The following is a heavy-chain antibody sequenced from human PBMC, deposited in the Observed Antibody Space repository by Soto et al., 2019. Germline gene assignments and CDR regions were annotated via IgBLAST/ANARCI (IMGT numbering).Heavy chain of an antibody. CDR1: GFTFSSYW. V-gene: IGHV3-7*01. J-gene: IGHJ4*02. Sequence: GGSLRLSCAASGFTFSSYWMSWVRQAPGKGLEWVANIKQDGSEKYYVDSVKGRFTISRDNAKNSLYLQMNSLGAEDTAVYYCARDLIVVGATHFDYWGQGTLVTVSS. CDR3: ARDLIVVGATHFDY. CDR2: IKQDGSEK. D-gene: IGHD1-26*01.